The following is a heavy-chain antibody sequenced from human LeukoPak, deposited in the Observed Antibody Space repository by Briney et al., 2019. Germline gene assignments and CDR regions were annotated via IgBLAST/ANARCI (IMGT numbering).Heavy chain of an antibody. CDR2: INPSGGST. J-gene: IGHJ5*02. D-gene: IGHD6-13*01. CDR1: GYTFTSYY. V-gene: IGHV1-46*01. Sequence: ASVNVSFKASGYTFTSYYMHWVRQAPGQGLEWMGIINPSGGSTSYAQKFQGRVTMTRDTSTSTVYMELSSLRSEDTAVYYCARGGRQQLVRDWFDPWGQGTLVTVSS. CDR3: ARGGRQQLVRDWFDP.